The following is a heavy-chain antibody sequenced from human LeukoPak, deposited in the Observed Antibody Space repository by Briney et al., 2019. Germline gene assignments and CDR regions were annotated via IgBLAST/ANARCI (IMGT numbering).Heavy chain of an antibody. Sequence: GGSLRLSCGASGFTFSSYSMNWVRQAPVKGLEWVSSISSSSSYIYYADSVKGRFTISRDNAKNSLYLQMNSLRAEDTAVYYCARSAMWFGELLDVRYFDYWGQGTLVTVSS. CDR1: GFTFSSYS. CDR2: ISSSSSYI. J-gene: IGHJ4*02. CDR3: ARSAMWFGELLDVRYFDY. D-gene: IGHD3-10*01. V-gene: IGHV3-21*01.